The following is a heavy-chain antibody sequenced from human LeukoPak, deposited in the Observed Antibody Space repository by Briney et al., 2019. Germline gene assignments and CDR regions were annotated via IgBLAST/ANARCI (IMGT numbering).Heavy chain of an antibody. CDR2: VYYDGST. CDR1: GDSISSYH. Sequence: PSETLFLTCTVSGDSISSYHWTWIRQPPGRRLEWIGYVYYDGSTNYNPSLMSRVTISLDTSNKQFSLRLSSVTAADTAIYYCATYTRHCSGGTCYSIDYWGQGTLVTVSS. D-gene: IGHD2-15*01. J-gene: IGHJ4*02. CDR3: ATYTRHCSGGTCYSIDY. V-gene: IGHV4-59*08.